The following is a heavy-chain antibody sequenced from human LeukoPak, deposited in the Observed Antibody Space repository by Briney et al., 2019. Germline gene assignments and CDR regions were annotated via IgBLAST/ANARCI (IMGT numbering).Heavy chain of an antibody. D-gene: IGHD3-3*01. Sequence: SETLSLTCTVSGGSISSYYWSWIRQPAGKGLEWIGRIYTSGSTNYNPSLKSRVTMSVDTSKNQFSLKLSPVTAADTAVYYCARVVLDYDFWSGYPNPYYYYMDVWGKGTTVTVSS. CDR1: GGSISSYY. CDR2: IYTSGST. CDR3: ARVVLDYDFWSGYPNPYYYYMDV. J-gene: IGHJ6*03. V-gene: IGHV4-4*07.